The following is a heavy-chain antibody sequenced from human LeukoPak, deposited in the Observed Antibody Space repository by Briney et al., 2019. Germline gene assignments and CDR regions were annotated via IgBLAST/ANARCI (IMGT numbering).Heavy chain of an antibody. CDR2: IYHSGST. D-gene: IGHD1-26*01. V-gene: IGHV4-38-2*02. J-gene: IGHJ3*02. Sequence: SETLSLTCTVSGGSIGSGYYWGWIRQPPGKGLEWIGSIYHSGSTYYNPSLKSRATISVDTSKNQFSLKLSSVTAADTAVYYCARGRYSGSFDDAFDIWGQGTMVTVSS. CDR1: GGSIGSGYY. CDR3: ARGRYSGSFDDAFDI.